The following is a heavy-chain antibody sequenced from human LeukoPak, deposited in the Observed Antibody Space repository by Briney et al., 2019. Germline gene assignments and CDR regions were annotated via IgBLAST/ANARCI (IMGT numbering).Heavy chain of an antibody. D-gene: IGHD2-2*02. J-gene: IGHJ4*02. Sequence: GSLRLSCAASGFTFSSYPMTWVRQAPGKGPEWVSFISDSGGITYYADSVKGRFTISRDNSKNTLYLQMNSLRAEDTAVYYCAKDLGVVVPAAIIWGQGTLVTVSS. CDR3: AKDLGVVVPAAII. CDR1: GFTFSSYP. V-gene: IGHV3-23*01. CDR2: ISDSGGIT.